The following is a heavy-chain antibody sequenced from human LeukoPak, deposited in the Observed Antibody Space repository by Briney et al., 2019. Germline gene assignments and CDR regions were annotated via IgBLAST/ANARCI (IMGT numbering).Heavy chain of an antibody. V-gene: IGHV3-13*05. J-gene: IGHJ4*02. D-gene: IGHD3-10*01. CDR1: GFTFSNYD. CDR3: ARARGYRASGSYYPGLIDY. Sequence: PGGSLRLSCAASGFTFSNYDMGWVRHTRGKREGWDAAIGITGDPYYPDSLNGRFTISRENAENSLSLQMNSLRAGDTGVYFCARARGYRASGSYYPGLIDYWGQGTLVTVSS. CDR2: IGITGDP.